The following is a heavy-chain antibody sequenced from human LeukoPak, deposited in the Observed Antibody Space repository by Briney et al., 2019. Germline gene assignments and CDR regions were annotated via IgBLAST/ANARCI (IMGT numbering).Heavy chain of an antibody. CDR3: AKPKGPNYFDY. Sequence: PGGSLRLSCAVSGFTFSDAWMSWVRQAPGKGLEWVSSISSSGGNTYYADSVKGRFTISRDNSENTLYLQMNSLRAEDTALYYCAKPKGPNYFDYWGQGTLVTVSS. CDR2: ISSSGGNT. J-gene: IGHJ4*02. CDR1: GFTFSDAW. V-gene: IGHV3-23*01.